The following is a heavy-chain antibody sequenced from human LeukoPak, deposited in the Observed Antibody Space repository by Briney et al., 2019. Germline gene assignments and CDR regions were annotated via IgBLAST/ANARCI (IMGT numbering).Heavy chain of an antibody. J-gene: IGHJ4*02. CDR2: INHSGST. CDR1: GGSFSGYY. CDR3: ARDSSSWYRNPFDY. Sequence: SETLSLTCAVYGGSFSGYYWSWIRQPPGKGLEWIGEINHSGSTNYNPSLKSRVTISVDMSKNQFSLKLSSVTAADTAVYYCARDSSSWYRNPFDYWGQGTLVTVSS. V-gene: IGHV4-34*01. D-gene: IGHD6-13*01.